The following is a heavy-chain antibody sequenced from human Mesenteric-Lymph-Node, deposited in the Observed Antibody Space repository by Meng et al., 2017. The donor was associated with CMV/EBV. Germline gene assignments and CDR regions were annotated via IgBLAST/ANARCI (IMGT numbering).Heavy chain of an antibody. CDR1: GFTFSSYA. CDR2: ISNSGGST. CDR3: AKECTSKCDY. Sequence: LSCTAAGFTFSSYAMSWVRQAPGKGLEWVSIISNSGGSTYYADSVKGRFTISRDNSKNTLYLQMNSLRAEDTALYYCAKECTSKCDYWGQGTLVTVSS. V-gene: IGHV3-23*01. D-gene: IGHD2-8*01. J-gene: IGHJ4*02.